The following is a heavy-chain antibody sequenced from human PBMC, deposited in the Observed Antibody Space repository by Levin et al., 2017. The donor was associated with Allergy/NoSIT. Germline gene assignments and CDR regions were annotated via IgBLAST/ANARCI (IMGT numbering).Heavy chain of an antibody. J-gene: IGHJ3*02. Sequence: SVKVSCKASGGTFSDYAISWVRQAPGQWLEWMGWIIPILGTANYAQKFQGRVTITADESTSTAYMELSSLRSEDTAVYYCARNRSGSYYGDAFDIWGQGTMVTVSS. D-gene: IGHD1-26*01. CDR1: GGTFSDYA. V-gene: IGHV1-69*13. CDR2: IIPILGTA. CDR3: ARNRSGSYYGDAFDI.